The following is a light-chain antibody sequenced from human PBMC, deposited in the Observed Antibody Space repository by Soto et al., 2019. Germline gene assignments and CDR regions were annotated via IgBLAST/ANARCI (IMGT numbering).Light chain of an antibody. CDR1: SSDVGGYNY. J-gene: IGLJ1*01. Sequence: QSALTQPASVSGSPGQSITISCTGTSSDVGGYNYVSWYQQHPGKAPKLMIYEVSNRPSGVSIRFSGSKSGSTASLTISGLQAEDEADYYCKSYAVGSTYVFGTGTQLTVL. CDR3: KSYAVGSTYV. V-gene: IGLV2-14*01. CDR2: EVS.